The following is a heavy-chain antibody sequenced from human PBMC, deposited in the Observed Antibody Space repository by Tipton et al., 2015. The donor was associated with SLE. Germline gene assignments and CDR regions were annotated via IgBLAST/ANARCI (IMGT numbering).Heavy chain of an antibody. J-gene: IGHJ5*02. CDR3: ARGHSVDRIAAAGTPNWFDP. CDR1: GYSISSGYY. Sequence: TLSLTCTVSGYSISSGYYWGWIRQPPGKGLEWIGSIYHSGSTNYNPSLKSRVTISVDTSKNQFSLKLSSVTAADTAVYYCARGHSVDRIAAAGTPNWFDPWGQGTLVTVSS. CDR2: IYHSGST. D-gene: IGHD6-13*01. V-gene: IGHV4-38-2*02.